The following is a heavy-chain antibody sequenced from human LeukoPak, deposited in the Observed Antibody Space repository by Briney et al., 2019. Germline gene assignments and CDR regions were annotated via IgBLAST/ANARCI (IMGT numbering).Heavy chain of an antibody. Sequence: ASVKVSRKASGYTFTGHYVHWVRQAPGQGLEWMGWINPNSGATKYAQEFQGRVTMTRDTSITTAYMELARLTSDDTAVYYCARDDVGRGDLDYWGQGTLVTVSS. J-gene: IGHJ4*02. CDR1: GYTFTGHY. V-gene: IGHV1-2*02. CDR3: ARDDVGRGDLDY. CDR2: INPNSGAT.